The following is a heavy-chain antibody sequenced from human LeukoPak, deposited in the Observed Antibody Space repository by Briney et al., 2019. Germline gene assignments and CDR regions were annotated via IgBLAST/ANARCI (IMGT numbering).Heavy chain of an antibody. J-gene: IGHJ4*02. V-gene: IGHV1-2*02. D-gene: IGHD3-22*01. CDR3: ARERERLDYYDSSGVDY. CDR1: GYTSTGYY. CDR2: INPNSGGT. Sequence: ASVKVSCKASGYTSTGYYMHWVRQAPGQGLEWMGWINPNSGGTNYAQKFQGRVTMTRDTSISTAYMELSRLRSDDTAVYYCARERERLDYYDSSGVDYWGQGTLVTVSS.